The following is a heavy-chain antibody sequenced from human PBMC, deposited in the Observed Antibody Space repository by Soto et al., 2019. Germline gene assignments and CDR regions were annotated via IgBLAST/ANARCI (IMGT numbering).Heavy chain of an antibody. V-gene: IGHV1-3*01. CDR2: INAGNGNT. Sequence: ASVKVSCKASGYTLTSYALHWARQAPGQRLEWMGWINAGNGNTKYSQKFQGRVTINRDTSASTAYMELSSLRSEDTAVYYCARNRGYYDSSGYYYADDAFDIWGQGTMVTVSS. D-gene: IGHD3-22*01. J-gene: IGHJ3*02. CDR1: GYTLTSYA. CDR3: ARNRGYYDSSGYYYADDAFDI.